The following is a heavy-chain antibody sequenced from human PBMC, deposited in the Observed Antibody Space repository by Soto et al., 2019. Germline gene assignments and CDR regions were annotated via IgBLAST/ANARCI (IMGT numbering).Heavy chain of an antibody. CDR3: AREPFGRFDP. J-gene: IGHJ5*02. V-gene: IGHV1-69*01. CDR1: GDSFGSYA. Sequence: QMQLVQSGPEVKKPGSSVKVSCKASGDSFGSYAVSWVRQAPGQGLEWMGAIIPVLGTTNYTQKFQGRVTITADDSTTTAYMELSSLRSDDTAVYYCAREPFGRFDPWGQGTLVTVSS. CDR2: IIPVLGTT. D-gene: IGHD3-10*01.